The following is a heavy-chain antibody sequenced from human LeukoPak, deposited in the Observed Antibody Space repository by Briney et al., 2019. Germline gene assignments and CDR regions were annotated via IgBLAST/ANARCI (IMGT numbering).Heavy chain of an antibody. CDR1: GYTLTELS. CDR3: ATGGLYSSSWYFDC. CDR2: FDPEDGET. J-gene: IGHJ4*02. V-gene: IGHV1-24*01. D-gene: IGHD6-13*01. Sequence: GASVKVSCKVSGYTLTELSMHWVRQAPGKGLEWMGGFDPEDGETIYAQKFQGRVTMTEDTSTDTAYMELSSLRSEDTAVYYCATGGLYSSSWYFDCWGQGTLVTVSS.